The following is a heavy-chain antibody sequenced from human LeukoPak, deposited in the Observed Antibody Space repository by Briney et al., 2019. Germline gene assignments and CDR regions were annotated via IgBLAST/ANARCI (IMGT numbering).Heavy chain of an antibody. V-gene: IGHV4-39*07. CDR2: IYYSGST. D-gene: IGHD3-22*01. J-gene: IGHJ4*02. Sequence: SETLSLTCTVSGVSISSSSYYWGWIRQPPGKGLEWIGSIYYSGSTYYNPSLKSRVTISVDTSKNQFSLKLSSVTAADTAVYYCASLWLSQEGPWGDYFDYWGQGTLVTVSS. CDR3: ASLWLSQEGPWGDYFDY. CDR1: GVSISSSSYY.